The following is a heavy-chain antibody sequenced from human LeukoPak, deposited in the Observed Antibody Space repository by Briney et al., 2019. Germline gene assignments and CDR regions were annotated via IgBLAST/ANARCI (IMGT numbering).Heavy chain of an antibody. J-gene: IGHJ4*02. D-gene: IGHD3-16*02. CDR1: GFTFSSYW. V-gene: IGHV4-34*01. Sequence: GSLRLSCAASGFTFSSYWMSWVRQAPGKGLEWIGEINHSGGTNYNPSLKSRVTISVDTSKNQFSLKLSSVTAADTAVYYCARLIVQAIDYVWGSYRYMFDYWGQGTLVTVSS. CDR2: INHSGGT. CDR3: ARLIVQAIDYVWGSYRYMFDY.